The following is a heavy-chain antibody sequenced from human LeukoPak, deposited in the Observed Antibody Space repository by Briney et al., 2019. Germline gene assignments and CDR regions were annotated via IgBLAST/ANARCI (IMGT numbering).Heavy chain of an antibody. D-gene: IGHD3-22*01. V-gene: IGHV3-33*01. CDR2: IWYDGSNK. Sequence: GRSLRLSCAASGFTFSSYGMHWVRQAPGKGLEWVAVIWYDGSNKYYADSVKGRFTISRDNSKNTLYLQMNSLRAEDTAVYYCARERDSSGSYFDYWGQGTLVTVSS. CDR1: GFTFSSYG. CDR3: ARERDSSGSYFDY. J-gene: IGHJ4*02.